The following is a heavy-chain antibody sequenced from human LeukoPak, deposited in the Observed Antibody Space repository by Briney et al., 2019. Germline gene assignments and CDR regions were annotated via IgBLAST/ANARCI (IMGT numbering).Heavy chain of an antibody. V-gene: IGHV1-69*06. Sequence: SVKVSCKASVGTFSSYAISWVRQAPGQGLEWMGGIIPIFGTANYAQKFQGRVTITADKSTSTAYMELSSLRSEGTAVYYCARGTTPYGDYANYYYYYYMDVWGKGTTVTVSS. CDR2: IIPIFGTA. CDR3: ARGTTPYGDYANYYYYYYMDV. J-gene: IGHJ6*03. D-gene: IGHD4-17*01. CDR1: VGTFSSYA.